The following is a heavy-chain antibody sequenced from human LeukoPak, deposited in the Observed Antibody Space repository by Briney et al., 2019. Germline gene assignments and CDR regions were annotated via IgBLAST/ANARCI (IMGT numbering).Heavy chain of an antibody. V-gene: IGHV3-23*01. CDR2: ISGSGTST. Sequence: GSLRLSCAASGFSFSTYAMSWVREAPGKGLGWGSGISGSGTSTSYADSMKGRFTISRDNSKNTLYLQLNSLGPEYAAVYYCARDSTYYYASGSSGPHYFNYWGQGALVTASS. J-gene: IGHJ4*02. D-gene: IGHD3-10*01. CDR3: ARDSTYYYASGSSGPHYFNY. CDR1: GFSFSTYA.